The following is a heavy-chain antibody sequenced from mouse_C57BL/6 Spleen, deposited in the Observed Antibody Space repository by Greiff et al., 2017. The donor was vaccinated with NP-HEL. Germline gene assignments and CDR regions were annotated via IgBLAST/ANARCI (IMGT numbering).Heavy chain of an antibody. CDR3: AKYGYDVGYYYAMDY. J-gene: IGHJ4*01. V-gene: IGHV2-5*01. CDR2: IWRGGST. CDR1: GFSLTSYG. Sequence: VKLVESGPGLVQPSQSLSITCTVSGFSLTSYGVHWVRQSPGKGLEWLGVIWRGGSTDYNAAFMSRLSITKDNSKSQVFFKMNSLQADDTAIYYCAKYGYDVGYYYAMDYWGQGTSVTVSS. D-gene: IGHD2-2*01.